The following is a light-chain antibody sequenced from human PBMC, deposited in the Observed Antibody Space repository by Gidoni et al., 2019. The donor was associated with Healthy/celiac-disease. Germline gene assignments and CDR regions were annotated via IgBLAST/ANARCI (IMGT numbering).Light chain of an antibody. J-gene: IGLJ1*01. CDR2: DVS. CDR3: SSYTSSSTLDV. Sequence: QTALTSPASVSGSAGQSITISCTGTSSDVVGYNYVSWYQQHPGKAPKLMIYDVSNPPSGVSNRFSGSKSGNTASLTISGLQAEDDADYYCSSYTSSSTLDVFGTGTKVPVL. V-gene: IGLV2-14*03. CDR1: SSDVVGYNY.